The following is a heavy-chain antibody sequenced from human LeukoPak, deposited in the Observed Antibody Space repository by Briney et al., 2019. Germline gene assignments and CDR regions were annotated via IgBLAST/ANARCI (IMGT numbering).Heavy chain of an antibody. J-gene: IGHJ2*01. CDR1: GFTFSTYS. D-gene: IGHD6-6*01. CDR3: ARAPYRGSSDWYFEL. CDR2: ISSSGSYI. Sequence: VGSLRLSCAASGFTFSTYSMNWVRRAPGKGLEWVSSISSSGSYIYYADPMKGRFTISRDNAKNSLYLQMNSLRIEDTAVYYCARAPYRGSSDWYFELWGRGTLVTVSS. V-gene: IGHV3-21*01.